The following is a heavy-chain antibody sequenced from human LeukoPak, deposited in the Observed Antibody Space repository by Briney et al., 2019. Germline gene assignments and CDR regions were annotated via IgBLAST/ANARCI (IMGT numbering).Heavy chain of an antibody. CDR1: GFTFSSYA. CDR3: ARVLDVLVPAAILDY. D-gene: IGHD2-2*02. CDR2: ISGSGGST. V-gene: IGHV3-23*01. J-gene: IGHJ4*02. Sequence: GGSLRLSCAASGFTFSSYAMSWVRQAPGKGLEWDSAISGSGGSTYYADSVKGRFTISRDNSKNTPYLQMNSLRAEDTAVYYCARVLDVLVPAAILDYWGQGTLVTVSS.